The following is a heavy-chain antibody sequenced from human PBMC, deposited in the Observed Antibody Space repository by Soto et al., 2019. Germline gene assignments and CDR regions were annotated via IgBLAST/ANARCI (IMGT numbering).Heavy chain of an antibody. D-gene: IGHD6-13*01. V-gene: IGHV3-23*01. Sequence: EVQLLGSGGGLVQPGGSLRLSCAASGFTFSSYAMSWVRQAPGKGLEWVSAISGSGVSTYYADSVKGRFTISRDNSKNTLYLQMNSLRAEDAAVYYCAKEHHYSSSWSEFDYWGQGTLVTVSS. J-gene: IGHJ4*02. CDR2: ISGSGVST. CDR3: AKEHHYSSSWSEFDY. CDR1: GFTFSSYA.